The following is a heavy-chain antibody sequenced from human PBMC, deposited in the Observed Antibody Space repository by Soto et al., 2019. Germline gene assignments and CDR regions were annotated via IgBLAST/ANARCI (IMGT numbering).Heavy chain of an antibody. CDR2: IWYDGSNK. D-gene: IGHD6-13*01. CDR3: ARDPSQNNIAAAGKRSAFDI. V-gene: IGHV3-33*01. J-gene: IGHJ3*02. CDR1: GFTFSSYG. Sequence: QVQLVESGGGVVQPGRSLRLSCAASGFTFSSYGMHWVRQAPGKGLEWVAVIWYDGSNKYYADSVKGRFTISRDNSKNTLYLQMKSLRAEDTAVYYCARDPSQNNIAAAGKRSAFDIWGQGTMVTVSS.